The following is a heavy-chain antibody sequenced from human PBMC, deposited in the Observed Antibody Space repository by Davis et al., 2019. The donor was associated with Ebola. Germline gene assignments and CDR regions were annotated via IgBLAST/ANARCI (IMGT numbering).Heavy chain of an antibody. CDR2: ISGSSRTI. J-gene: IGHJ4*02. V-gene: IGHV3-48*02. CDR1: GFTFSTCW. CDR3: ARVNDY. Sequence: GSLRLSCAASGFTFSTCWMHWVRQAPGKGLEWVSYISGSSRTIYYADSVNGRFTISRDNAKNSLYLQMYSLRDEDTAVYYCARVNDYWGQGTLVTVSS.